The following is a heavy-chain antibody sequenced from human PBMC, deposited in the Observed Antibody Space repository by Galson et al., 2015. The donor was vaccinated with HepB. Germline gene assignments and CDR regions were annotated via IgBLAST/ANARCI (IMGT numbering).Heavy chain of an antibody. Sequence: SVKVSCKASGYTFSRYGISWVRQAPGQGLEWMGWISGDNANTNYAQELQGRVTMTTDTSTSTAYMELTSLRSDDTAVYYCARGGYSYGKFDYWGQGTLVTVSS. CDR2: ISGDNANT. J-gene: IGHJ4*02. D-gene: IGHD5-18*01. CDR3: ARGGYSYGKFDY. V-gene: IGHV1-18*01. CDR1: GYTFSRYG.